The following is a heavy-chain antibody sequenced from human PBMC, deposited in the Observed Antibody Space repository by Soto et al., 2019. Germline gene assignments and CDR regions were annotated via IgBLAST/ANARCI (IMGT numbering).Heavy chain of an antibody. CDR2: IYWNDDK. CDR3: AHTWGLPFDY. CDR1: GFSLRTTGVG. J-gene: IGHJ4*02. V-gene: IGHV2-5*01. Sequence: QITLKESGPPLVEPTQTLTLTCTYSGFSLRTTGVGVGWIRQPPGKALEWLGIIYWNDDKRYSPSLQNRFTLTSDISKSQVVLTMTNMDPVDTATYYCAHTWGLPFDYWGQGTLVIVSS. D-gene: IGHD3-16*01.